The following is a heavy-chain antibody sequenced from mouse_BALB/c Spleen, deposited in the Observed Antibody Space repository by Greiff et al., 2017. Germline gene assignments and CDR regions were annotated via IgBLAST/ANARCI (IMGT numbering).Heavy chain of an antibody. CDR2: IDPANDNT. D-gene: IGHD1-1*01. J-gene: IGHJ3*01. CDR3: ARSKLHYYGSSWFAY. Sequence: EVQLQQSGAELVKPGASVKLSCTASGFNIKDTYMHWVKKRPEHRLERTGRIDPANDNTTYDPKFQGKATITADTSSNTDLLQLSSLTSEYTAVYYCARSKLHYYGSSWFAYRGQGTLVTVSA. CDR1: GFNIKDTY. V-gene: IGHV14-3*02.